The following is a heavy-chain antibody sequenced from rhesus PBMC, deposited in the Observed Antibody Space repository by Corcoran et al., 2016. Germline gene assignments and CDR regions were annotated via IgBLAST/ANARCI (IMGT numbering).Heavy chain of an antibody. V-gene: IGHV4-127*01. CDR1: GFSISIGYG. Sequence: QVQLQESGPGLVKPSETLSLTCAVSGFSISIGYGCTWIRQPPGKGLEWMGYIDGTKGNHYSKPSLNSRVTISKYPSKNQFSRKLNSVTAADTAVYYCSRGNPPDYWGQGVLVTVSS. CDR3: SRGNPPDY. J-gene: IGHJ4*01. CDR2: IDGTKGNH.